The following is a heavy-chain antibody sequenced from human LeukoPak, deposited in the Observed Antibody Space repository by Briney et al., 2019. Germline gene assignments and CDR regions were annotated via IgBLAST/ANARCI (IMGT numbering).Heavy chain of an antibody. Sequence: SGTLSLTCAVSGDSIRSSNWWTWVRQPPGKGLEWIGYIYYSGSTNYNPSLKSRVTISVDTSKNQFSLKLSSVTAADTAVYYCARGREYSSSWYALGYWGQGTLVTVSS. CDR2: IYYSGST. CDR3: ARGREYSSSWYALGY. J-gene: IGHJ4*02. D-gene: IGHD6-13*01. V-gene: IGHV4-4*02. CDR1: GDSIRSSNW.